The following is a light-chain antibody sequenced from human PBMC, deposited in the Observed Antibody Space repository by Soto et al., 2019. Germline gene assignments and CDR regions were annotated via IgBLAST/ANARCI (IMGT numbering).Light chain of an antibody. V-gene: IGLV1-44*01. Sequence: QSVLTQPPSACGTPGQRVTISCSGDSSSIERHTVSWYQQLPGMAPKLLIYLNSRRPSGVPDRFSGSKSGTSASLAISGLQSEDDAEYYCATWDDSLNLLYVFGTGTKLTVL. CDR3: ATWDDSLNLLYV. J-gene: IGLJ1*01. CDR2: LNS. CDR1: SSSIERHT.